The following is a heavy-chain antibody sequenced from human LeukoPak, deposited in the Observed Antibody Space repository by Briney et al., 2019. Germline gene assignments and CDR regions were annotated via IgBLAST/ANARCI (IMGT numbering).Heavy chain of an antibody. V-gene: IGHV4-59*12. J-gene: IGHJ3*02. CDR3: ARAGRTKAFDI. CDR2: IYYSGST. Sequence: PSETLSLTCTVSGGSISSYYWSWIRQPPGKGLEWIGYIYYSGSTNYNPSLKSRVTISVDTSKNQFSLKLSSVTAADTAVYYCARAGRTKAFDIWGQGTMVTVSS. D-gene: IGHD2-8*01. CDR1: GGSISSYY.